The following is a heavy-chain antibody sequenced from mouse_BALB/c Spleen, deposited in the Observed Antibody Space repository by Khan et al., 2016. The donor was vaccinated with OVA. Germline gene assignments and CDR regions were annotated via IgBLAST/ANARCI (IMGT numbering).Heavy chain of an antibody. J-gene: IGHJ3*01. CDR2: INTYTGEP. V-gene: IGHV9-3-1*01. CDR3: ARKEYYRSFAY. D-gene: IGHD2-14*01. CDR1: GYTFTNYG. Sequence: QIQLVQSGPELKKPGETVKISCKASGYTFTNYGMDWVKQAPGKGLKWMGWINTYTGEPTYVDDFKGWFAFSLETSATTAYLQINNLKNEDTATYYYARKEYYRSFAYWGQGTLVTVSA.